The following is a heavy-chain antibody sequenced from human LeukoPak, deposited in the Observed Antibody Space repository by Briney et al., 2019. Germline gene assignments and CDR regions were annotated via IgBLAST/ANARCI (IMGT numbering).Heavy chain of an antibody. CDR2: INHSGST. Sequence: PSETLSLTCAVYGGSFSGYYWSWIRQPPGKGLEWIGEINHSGSTNYNPSLKSRVTISVDTSKNQFSLKLSSVTAADTAVYYCARRVRGIVVVPAAINAFDIWGQGTMVTVSS. J-gene: IGHJ3*02. CDR1: GGSFSGYY. V-gene: IGHV4-34*01. CDR3: ARRVRGIVVVPAAINAFDI. D-gene: IGHD2-2*01.